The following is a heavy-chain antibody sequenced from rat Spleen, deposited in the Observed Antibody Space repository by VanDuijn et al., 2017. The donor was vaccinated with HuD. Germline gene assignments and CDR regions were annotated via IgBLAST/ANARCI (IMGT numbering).Heavy chain of an antibody. CDR3: ARRHYGYTDYFDY. Sequence: EVQLVESGGGLVQPGRSLKLSCAASGFTFSDYNMAWVRQAPKKGLEWVASISYDGGSTYYRDSVKGRFTISRDNAKSTLYLQMESLRSEDTATYYCARRHYGYTDYFDYWGQGVMVTVSS. CDR2: ISYDGGST. D-gene: IGHD1-9*01. J-gene: IGHJ2*01. CDR1: GFTFSDYN. V-gene: IGHV5-7*01.